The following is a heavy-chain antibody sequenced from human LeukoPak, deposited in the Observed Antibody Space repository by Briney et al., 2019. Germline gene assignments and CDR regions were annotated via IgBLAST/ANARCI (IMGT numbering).Heavy chain of an antibody. V-gene: IGHV3-30*02. D-gene: IGHD6-6*01. CDR1: GFTFSSYG. CDR3: AKSFGYSSSYFDY. J-gene: IGHJ4*02. Sequence: GGSLRLSCAASGFTFSSYGMHWVRQAPGKGLEWVAFIRYDGSNKYNADSVKGRFTISRDNSKNTLYLQMNSLRAEDTAVYYCAKSFGYSSSYFDYWGQGTLVTVSS. CDR2: IRYDGSNK.